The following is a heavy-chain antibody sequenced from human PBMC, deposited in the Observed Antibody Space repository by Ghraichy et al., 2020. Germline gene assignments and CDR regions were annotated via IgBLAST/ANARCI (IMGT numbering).Heavy chain of an antibody. V-gene: IGHV4-34*01. CDR1: GGSFSGYY. J-gene: IGHJ4*02. CDR2: INHSGST. CDR3: ARVHFFSIFGVVRYFDY. Sequence: GSLRLSCAVYGGSFSGYYWSWIHQPPGKGLEWIGEINHSGSTNYNPSLKSRVTISVDTSKNQFSLKLSSVTAADTAVYYCARVHFFSIFGVVRYFDYWGQGTLVTVSS. D-gene: IGHD3-3*01.